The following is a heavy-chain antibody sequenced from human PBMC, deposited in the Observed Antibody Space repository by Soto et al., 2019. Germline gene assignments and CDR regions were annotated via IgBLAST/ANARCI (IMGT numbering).Heavy chain of an antibody. CDR1: GGTFSSYA. Sequence: SVKVSCKASGGTFSSYAISWVRQAPGQGLEWMGGIIPIFGTANYAQKFQGRVTITADESTSTAYMELSSLRSEDTAVYYCARGEITMVRGSYFDYWGQGTLVTVSS. J-gene: IGHJ4*02. D-gene: IGHD3-10*01. V-gene: IGHV1-69*13. CDR3: ARGEITMVRGSYFDY. CDR2: IIPIFGTA.